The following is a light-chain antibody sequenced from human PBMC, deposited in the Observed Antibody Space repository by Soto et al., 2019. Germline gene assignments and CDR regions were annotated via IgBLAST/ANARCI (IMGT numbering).Light chain of an antibody. CDR3: AAWDDSLAVV. V-gene: IGLV1-44*01. J-gene: IGLJ2*01. CDR2: SNN. Sequence: QSVLTQPPSASGPPGQRVTISCSGSSSNIGSNTVNWYQQLPGTAPKLLIYSNNQRPSGVPDRFSGFKSGISASLAISGLQSEDEADYYCAAWDDSLAVVFGGGTQLTVL. CDR1: SSNIGSNT.